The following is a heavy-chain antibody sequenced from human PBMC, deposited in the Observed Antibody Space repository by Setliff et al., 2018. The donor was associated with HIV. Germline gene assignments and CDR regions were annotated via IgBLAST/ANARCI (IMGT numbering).Heavy chain of an antibody. CDR2: IYYDGSSQ. Sequence: GGSLRLSCAVSGFTFSHYAMHWVRQSPGKGLECVALIYYDGSSQYYADSVKGRFTISRDNSKNTLFLQMDRLRAEDTALYYCARSVIGYYYYGMDVWGHGNTVTVSS. V-gene: IGHV3-33*01. D-gene: IGHD3-10*01. CDR1: GFTFSHYA. CDR3: ARSVIGYYYYGMDV. J-gene: IGHJ6*02.